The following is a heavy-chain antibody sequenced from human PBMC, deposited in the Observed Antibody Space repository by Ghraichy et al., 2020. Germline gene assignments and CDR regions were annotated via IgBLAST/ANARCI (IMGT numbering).Heavy chain of an antibody. CDR1: GFTFSSYS. D-gene: IGHD3-22*01. CDR3: ARGPYDSSGYSDY. J-gene: IGHJ4*02. V-gene: IGHV3-21*01. Sequence: GGSLRLSCAASGFTFSSYSMNWVRQAPGKGLEWVSAISSSSSYIYYADSVKGRFTISRDNAKNSLYLQMNSLRAEDTAVYYCARGPYDSSGYSDYWGQGTIVTVSS. CDR2: ISSSSSYI.